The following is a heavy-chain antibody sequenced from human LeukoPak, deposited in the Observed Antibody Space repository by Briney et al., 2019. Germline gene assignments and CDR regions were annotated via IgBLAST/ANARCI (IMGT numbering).Heavy chain of an antibody. CDR3: TTWPAAHPNFDY. CDR1: GFTFSNAW. Sequence: PGGSLRLSCAASGFTFSNAWMSWVRQAPGKGLEWVGRIKSKTDGGTTDYATPVKGRFTISRDDSKNTLYLQMNSLKTEDTAVYYCTTWPAAHPNFDYWGQGTLVTVSS. CDR2: IKSKTDGGTT. D-gene: IGHD2-2*01. J-gene: IGHJ4*02. V-gene: IGHV3-15*01.